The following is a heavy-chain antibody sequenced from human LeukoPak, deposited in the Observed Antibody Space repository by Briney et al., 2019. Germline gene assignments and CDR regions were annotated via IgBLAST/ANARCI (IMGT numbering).Heavy chain of an antibody. J-gene: IGHJ4*02. V-gene: IGHV3-66*01. CDR1: GFTVSNSY. CDR3: ASGGSTKSAY. Sequence: GGSLRLSCAASGFTVSNSYMSWVRQAPGKGLEWVSVIYSDGTPYYAQSVEGRFTISRDNSENTLYLQLNSLRAEDTAVYYCASGGSTKSAYWGQGTLVTVSS. CDR2: IYSDGTP. D-gene: IGHD2-8*01.